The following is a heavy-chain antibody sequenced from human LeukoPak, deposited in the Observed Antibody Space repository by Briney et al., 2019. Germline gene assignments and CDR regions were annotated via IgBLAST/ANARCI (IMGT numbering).Heavy chain of an antibody. J-gene: IGHJ4*02. CDR2: IIPIFGTA. CDR1: GGTFSSYA. D-gene: IGHD3-9*01. V-gene: IGHV1-69*01. CDR3: VQAEAGIRDFDWLLGVDYFDY. Sequence: SVKVSCKASGGTFSSYAISWLRQAPGQGLEWMGGIIPIFGTANYAQKFQGRVTITADESTSTAYMELSSLRSEDTAVYYCVQAEAGIRDFDWLLGVDYFDYWGQGTLVTVSS.